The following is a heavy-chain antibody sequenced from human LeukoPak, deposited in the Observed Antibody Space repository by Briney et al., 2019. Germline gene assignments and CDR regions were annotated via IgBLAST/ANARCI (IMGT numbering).Heavy chain of an antibody. J-gene: IGHJ6*04. CDR2: IIPIFGTA. CDR3: ARKIAAAPDAFDI. Sequence: GASVKVSCKASGGTFSNYAISWVRQAPGQGLEWMGGIIPIFGTANYAQKFQGRVTITADESTSTAYMELSSLRSEDTAVYYCARKIAAAPDAFDIWGKGTTVTVSS. D-gene: IGHD6-13*01. V-gene: IGHV1-69*13. CDR1: GGTFSNYA.